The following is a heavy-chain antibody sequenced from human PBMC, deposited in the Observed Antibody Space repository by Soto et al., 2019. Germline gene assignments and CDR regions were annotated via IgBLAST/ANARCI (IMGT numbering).Heavy chain of an antibody. CDR3: ARQGGSETLQPSYNWFDT. CDR2: INANNGGA. CDR1: GYTFTDYH. V-gene: IGHV1-2*02. D-gene: IGHD6-25*01. J-gene: IGHJ5*02. Sequence: ASVKVSCKASGYTFTDYHIHWVRQAPGQGLEFMGWINANNGGAGSAQQFQGRVTVTRDTSITTVYMELSNLRSDDTAVYYCARQGGSETLQPSYNWFDTWGQGTLVTVSS.